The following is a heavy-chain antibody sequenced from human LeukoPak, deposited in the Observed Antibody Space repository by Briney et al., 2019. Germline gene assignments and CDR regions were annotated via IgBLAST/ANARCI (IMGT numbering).Heavy chain of an antibody. J-gene: IGHJ4*02. CDR2: ISYDGSNK. Sequence: PGGSLRLSCAASGFTFSTYAMHWVRQAPGKGLEWVAVISYDGSNKYYADSVKGRFTISRDNSKNTLYLQMNSLRAEDTAVYYCAKEEGYWGQGTLVTVSS. CDR3: AKEEGY. CDR1: GFTFSTYA. V-gene: IGHV3-30-3*01.